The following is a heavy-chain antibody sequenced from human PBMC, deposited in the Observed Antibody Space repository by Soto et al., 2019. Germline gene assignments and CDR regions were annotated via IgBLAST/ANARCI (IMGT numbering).Heavy chain of an antibody. CDR1: GYSFTSYW. J-gene: IGHJ6*02. CDR2: IYTGDSDT. D-gene: IGHD6-19*01. CDR3: ARSRRGAYSSGWYSPSGYYNYGIDV. Sequence: PGESLKISCKGSGYSFTSYWIGWVRQVPGKGLEWMGIIYTGDSDTRYSPSFQGQVTISADKSISTAYLQWSSLKASDTAMYYCARSRRGAYSSGWYSPSGYYNYGIDVWGQGTKVTVSS. V-gene: IGHV5-51*01.